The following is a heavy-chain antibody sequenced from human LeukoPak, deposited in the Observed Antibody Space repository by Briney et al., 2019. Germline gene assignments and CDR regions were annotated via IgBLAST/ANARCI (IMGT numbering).Heavy chain of an antibody. V-gene: IGHV3-20*04. CDR3: ARRESSYQNYYYYYHMDV. CDR1: GFTFDDYG. D-gene: IGHD3-16*02. Sequence: PGGSLRLSCAASGFTFDDYGMSWVRHAPGKGLEWVSDINWNGDSTGYADPVKGRFTISRDNAKNSLYLQMNSLRAEDTALYYCARRESSYQNYYYYYHMDVWGKGTTVTVSS. CDR2: INWNGDST. J-gene: IGHJ6*03.